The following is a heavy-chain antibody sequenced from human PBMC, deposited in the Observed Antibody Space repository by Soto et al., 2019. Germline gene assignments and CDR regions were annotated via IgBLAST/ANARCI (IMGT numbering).Heavy chain of an antibody. CDR1: GYSFTSYW. V-gene: IGHV5-51*01. D-gene: IGHD6-13*01. CDR2: IYPGDSDT. CDR3: ASTSAAGNYYYVLSF. Sequence: GESLKISCKGSGYSFTSYWIGWVRQMPGKGLEWMGIIYPGDSDTRYSPSFQGQVTISADKSISTAYLQWSSLKASDTAMYYCASTSAAGNYYYVLSFWAQGSSVTGSS. J-gene: IGHJ6*02.